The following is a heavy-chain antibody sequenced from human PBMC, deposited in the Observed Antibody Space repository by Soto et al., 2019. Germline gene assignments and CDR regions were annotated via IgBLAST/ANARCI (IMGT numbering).Heavy chain of an antibody. V-gene: IGHV4-30-4*01. CDR2: IYYSGNT. Sequence: SETLSLTCTVSGDSISSGDYHWSWIRQPPGKGLEWIGCIYYSGNTYSNPSLKSRVSISVDTSNNQLSLKLRSVTVADTAVYYCARHDGFSSGWIFDYWGHGTLVTVSS. J-gene: IGHJ4*01. CDR3: ARHDGFSSGWIFDY. CDR1: GDSISSGDYH. D-gene: IGHD6-19*01.